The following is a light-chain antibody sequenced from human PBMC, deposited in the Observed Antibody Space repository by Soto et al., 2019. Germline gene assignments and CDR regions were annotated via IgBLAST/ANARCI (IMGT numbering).Light chain of an antibody. CDR3: QQYGSSPVT. CDR2: GAS. Sequence: EIVLTQSPGTLSLSPGERATLSCGASQTIKSDYLAWYQQKPGLPPRLPMFGASSRATGIPDRFSGSGSGTDFTLTISRLEREDFAVYYCQQYGSSPVTFGPGTKVEIK. V-gene: IGKV3-20*01. J-gene: IGKJ1*01. CDR1: QTIKSDY.